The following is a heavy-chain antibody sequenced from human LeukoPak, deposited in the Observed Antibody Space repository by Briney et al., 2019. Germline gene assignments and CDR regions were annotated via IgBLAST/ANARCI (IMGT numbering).Heavy chain of an antibody. CDR2: INHSGST. Sequence: SETQSLTCSVYGGSFSGYYWSWVRQPPGKGLEWIGEINHSGSTNYNPSLKSRVTISVDTSKNQFSLKLSSVTAADTAVYYCARGPNPSSGWYAADYWGQGTLVTVSS. D-gene: IGHD6-19*01. CDR1: GGSFSGYY. CDR3: ARGPNPSSGWYAADY. J-gene: IGHJ4*02. V-gene: IGHV4-34*01.